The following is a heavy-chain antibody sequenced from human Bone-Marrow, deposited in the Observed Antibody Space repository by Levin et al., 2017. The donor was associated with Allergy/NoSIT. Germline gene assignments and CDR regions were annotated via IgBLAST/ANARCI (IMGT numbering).Heavy chain of an antibody. V-gene: IGHV3-11*01. D-gene: IGHD2-15*01. CDR2: ISSSTTTI. CDR3: AGGKRYCSSGRCYPVFYGMDV. CDR1: GFTFSDYY. Sequence: KSGESLKISCAASGFTFSDYYMNWIRQAPGKGLEWISYISSSTTTIYYVGSVKGRFTISRDNAKNSLYLQMNSLRAEDTAVYYCAGGKRYCSSGRCYPVFYGMDVWGQGTTVTVSS. J-gene: IGHJ6*02.